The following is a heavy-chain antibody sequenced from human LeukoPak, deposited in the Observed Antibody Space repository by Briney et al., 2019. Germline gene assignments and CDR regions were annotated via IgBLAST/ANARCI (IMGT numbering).Heavy chain of an antibody. CDR3: AKDCKAIISGFDH. CDR2: IIATGDSR. D-gene: IGHD2/OR15-2a*01. Sequence: GGSLRLSCAAAGFIFNNYGMSWGRQAPGKGLEWVSTIIATGDSRYFANSWNGRFTISRANSKNTLFLQMKSLRADDTAVYYCAKDCKAIISGFDHWGQGSLVTVSS. CDR1: GFIFNNYG. V-gene: IGHV3-23*01. J-gene: IGHJ4*02.